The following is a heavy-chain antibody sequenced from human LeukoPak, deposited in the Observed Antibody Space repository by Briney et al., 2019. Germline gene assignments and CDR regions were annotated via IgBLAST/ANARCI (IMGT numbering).Heavy chain of an antibody. CDR1: GGSISSGSYY. Sequence: SQTLSLTCTVSGGSISSGSYYWSWIRQPAGKGLEWIGRIYTSGSINYNPSLKSRVTISVDTSKNQFSLKLSSVTAADTAVYYCARDDSSGWSYFDYWGQGTLVTVSS. D-gene: IGHD6-19*01. CDR2: IYTSGSI. V-gene: IGHV4-61*02. J-gene: IGHJ4*02. CDR3: ARDDSSGWSYFDY.